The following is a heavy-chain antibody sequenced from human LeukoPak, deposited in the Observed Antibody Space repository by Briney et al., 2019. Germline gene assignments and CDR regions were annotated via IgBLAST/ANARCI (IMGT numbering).Heavy chain of an antibody. Sequence: GESLKISCKGSGYSFTTYWIGWVRQMPGKGLEWMGIIYPGDSDTRYSPSFQGQVTISADKSISTAYLQWSSLQASDTAMYYCAGHLTSGLEGAVVFNSNYYNGREFGGKG. CDR2: IYPGDSDT. J-gene: IGHJ6*04. CDR3: AGHLTSGLEGAVVFNSNYYNGREF. CDR1: GYSFTTYW. D-gene: IGHD6-19*01. V-gene: IGHV5-51*01.